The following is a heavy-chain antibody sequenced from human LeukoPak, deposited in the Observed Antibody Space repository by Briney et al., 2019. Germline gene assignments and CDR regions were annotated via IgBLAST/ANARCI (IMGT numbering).Heavy chain of an antibody. CDR1: GDSISSYSAA. CDR2: TYFRSKWYN. V-gene: IGHV6-1*01. CDR3: ARDRSEEAHYYNSSGFDY. J-gene: IGHJ4*02. Sequence: SQTLSVTCVISGDSISSYSAAWNWIRQSPSRGLEWLGRTYFRSKWYNDYEESVKSRLTINPDTSKNQFSLHLNSVTPEDTAVYYCARDRSEEAHYYNSSGFDYWGQGALVTVSS. D-gene: IGHD3-22*01.